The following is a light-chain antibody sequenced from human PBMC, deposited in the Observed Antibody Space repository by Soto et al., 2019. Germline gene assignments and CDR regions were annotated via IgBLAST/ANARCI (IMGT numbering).Light chain of an antibody. J-gene: IGLJ3*02. Sequence: QSVLTQPPSVSGAPGQRVTLSCTGTSSNIGAGSPLHWYQHVPGTAPKLLIYGNNNRPSGVPDRFSGSKSGSSAALAITGLQAEDEADYYCAAWDDSLNGRVFGGGTKVTVL. V-gene: IGLV1-40*01. CDR2: GNN. CDR1: SSNIGAGSP. CDR3: AAWDDSLNGRV.